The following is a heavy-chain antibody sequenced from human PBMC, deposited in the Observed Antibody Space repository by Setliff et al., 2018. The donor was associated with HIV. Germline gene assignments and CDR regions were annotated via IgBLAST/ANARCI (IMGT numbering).Heavy chain of an antibody. J-gene: IGHJ4*02. CDR1: GDSVNDRSYF. V-gene: IGHV4-39*01. CDR2: FYYNGDS. D-gene: IGHD1-1*01. Sequence: SETLSLTCTVSGDSVNDRSYFWGWIRQPPGKGLEWIGTFYYNGDSRYNPSLKSRVTISVDTSKNQFSLKLTSVTAADTAVYYCASARIPTGGTSTSLDFWGQGALVTVSS. CDR3: ASARIPTGGTSTSLDF.